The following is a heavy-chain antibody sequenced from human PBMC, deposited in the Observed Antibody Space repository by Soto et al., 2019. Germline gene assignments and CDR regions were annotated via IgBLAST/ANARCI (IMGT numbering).Heavy chain of an antibody. J-gene: IGHJ3*02. D-gene: IGHD3-22*01. CDR1: GGSISSGGYS. CDR3: AREGSYYDSSGYTRDAFDI. V-gene: IGHV4-30-2*01. CDR2: IYHSGIT. Sequence: KPSETLSLTCAVSGGSISSGGYSWSWIRQPPGKGLEWIGYIYHSGITYYNPSLKSRVTISVDRSKNQFSLKLSSVTAADTAVYYCAREGSYYDSSGYTRDAFDIWGQGTMVTVSS.